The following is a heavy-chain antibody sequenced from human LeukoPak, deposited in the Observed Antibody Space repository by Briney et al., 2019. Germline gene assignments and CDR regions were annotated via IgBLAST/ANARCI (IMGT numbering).Heavy chain of an antibody. CDR1: GFTFSSYV. Sequence: RGSLRLSCAASGFTFSSYVMTWVRQAPGKGLEWVSTIGAICGRTYYADSVKVRFTISRDNSKNAPYQQMNSLRADDTAVYYCARRSIPGGALDIWGQGTMVTVSS. J-gene: IGHJ3*02. V-gene: IGHV3-23*01. CDR2: IGAICGRT. CDR3: ARRSIPGGALDI. D-gene: IGHD3-10*01.